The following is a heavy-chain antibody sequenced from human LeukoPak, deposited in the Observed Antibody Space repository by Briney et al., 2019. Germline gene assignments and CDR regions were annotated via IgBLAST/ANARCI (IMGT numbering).Heavy chain of an antibody. CDR2: ISSSSSYI. Sequence: PGGSLRLSCAASGFTFSSYSMNWVRQAPGKGLEWVSSISSSSSYIYHADSVKGRFTISRDNAKNSLYLQMNSLRAEDTAVYYCARGQPYGSGSYYGDAFDIWGQGTMVTVSS. J-gene: IGHJ3*02. V-gene: IGHV3-21*01. D-gene: IGHD3-10*01. CDR3: ARGQPYGSGSYYGDAFDI. CDR1: GFTFSSYS.